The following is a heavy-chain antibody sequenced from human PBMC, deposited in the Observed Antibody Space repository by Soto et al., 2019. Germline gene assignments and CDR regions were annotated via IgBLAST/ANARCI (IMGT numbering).Heavy chain of an antibody. D-gene: IGHD3-22*01. V-gene: IGHV1-18*01. CDR3: ARDYSDISGYYADYYYGMDI. CDR2: ISAYNGNT. J-gene: IGHJ6*02. Sequence: QVQLVQSGAEVKKPGASVKVSCKASGYTFTSYGISWGRQAPGQGLEWLGWISAYNGNTNYAQKLQGRVTMTTNTSTSTAYMELRRLRSDDTDVDYCARDYSDISGYYADYYYGMDIWGQGTTVTVSS. CDR1: GYTFTSYG.